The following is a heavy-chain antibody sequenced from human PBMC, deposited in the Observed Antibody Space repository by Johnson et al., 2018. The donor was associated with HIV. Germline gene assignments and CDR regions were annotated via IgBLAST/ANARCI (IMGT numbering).Heavy chain of an antibody. CDR3: TSAPYHPGGVAFDM. D-gene: IGHD2-2*01. Sequence: VQLVESGGGLVQPGRSLRLSCAGSGFRFGDYAVTWVRQAPGKGLEWVGFIRSPAYGGTADFAASVKDRFSMSRDDSKVIAYLQMDSLEIEDSAVYYCTSAPYHPGGVAFDMWGQGTMVTVSS. J-gene: IGHJ3*02. CDR2: IRSPAYGGTA. V-gene: IGHV3-49*04. CDR1: GFRFGDYA.